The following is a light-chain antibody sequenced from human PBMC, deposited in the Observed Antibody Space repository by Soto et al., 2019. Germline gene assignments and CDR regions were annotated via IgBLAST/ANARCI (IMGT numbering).Light chain of an antibody. V-gene: IGLV2-14*01. J-gene: IGLJ1*01. CDR3: SSYTSISTPYD. CDR2: DVS. Sequence: QSALTQPASVSGSPGQSITISCTGTSSDVGGYNYVSWYQQHPGKAPKLMIYDVSNRPSGVSNRFSGSKSGNTASLTISGLQAEDEADYYCSSYTSISTPYDFGTGTKLTVL. CDR1: SSDVGGYNY.